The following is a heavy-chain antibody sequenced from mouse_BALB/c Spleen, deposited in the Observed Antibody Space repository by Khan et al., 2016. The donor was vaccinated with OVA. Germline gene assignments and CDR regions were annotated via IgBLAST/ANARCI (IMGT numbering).Heavy chain of an antibody. Sequence: VQLKQSGAELVKPGASVKLSCTASGFNIKDTYMHWVKQRPEKGLEWIGRIDPANGNTKYDPKFQGKATITEDTSSNTAYLQFSSLTSEDTAVYYCAGINAWGQGTTLTVSS. CDR1: GFNIKDTY. V-gene: IGHV14-3*02. J-gene: IGHJ2*01. CDR3: AGINA. CDR2: IDPANGNT.